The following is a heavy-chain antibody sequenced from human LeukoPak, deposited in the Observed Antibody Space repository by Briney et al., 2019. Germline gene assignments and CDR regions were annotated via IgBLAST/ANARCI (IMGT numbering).Heavy chain of an antibody. V-gene: IGHV4-39*01. CDR2: IYYSGST. CDR3: ATPSSHWFDP. CDR1: GGSISTSSYY. D-gene: IGHD6-13*01. J-gene: IGHJ5*02. Sequence: ASETLSLTCTVSGGSISTSSYYWGWIRQPPGKGLEWIGSIYYSGSTYYNPSLKSRVTISVDTSKNQFSLKLSSVTAADTAVYYCATPSSHWFDPWGQGTLVTVSS.